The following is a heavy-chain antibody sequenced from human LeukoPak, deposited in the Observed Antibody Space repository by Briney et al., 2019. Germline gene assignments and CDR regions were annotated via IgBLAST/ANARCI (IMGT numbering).Heavy chain of an antibody. D-gene: IGHD2-15*01. CDR2: INPNSGGT. Sequence: GASVKVSCKASGYTFTGYYMHWVRQAPGQGLEWMGWINPNSGGTNYAQKFQGRVTMTRDTSISTAYMELSRLRSDDTAVYYCARDTCSGGSCYSSFDYWGQGTLVTVSS. V-gene: IGHV1-2*02. CDR1: GYTFTGYY. CDR3: ARDTCSGGSCYSSFDY. J-gene: IGHJ4*02.